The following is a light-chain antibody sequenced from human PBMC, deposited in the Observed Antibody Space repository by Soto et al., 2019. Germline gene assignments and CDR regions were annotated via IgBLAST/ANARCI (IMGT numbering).Light chain of an antibody. V-gene: IGLV2-11*01. CDR1: SSDIGYYDY. CDR3: CSYVCSNTLYG. Sequence: QSVLTQPRSVSGSPGLSLTISCSGSSSDIGYYDYFSWYQQHPGKAPTLLIYDVTKRPSGVPDRFSGSKSGDTASLTISGLQAGDEGNYYCCSYVCSNTLYGFGTGTKVTVL. CDR2: DVT. J-gene: IGLJ1*01.